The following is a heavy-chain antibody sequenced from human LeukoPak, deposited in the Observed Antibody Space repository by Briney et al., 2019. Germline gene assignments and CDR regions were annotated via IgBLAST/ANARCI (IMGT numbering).Heavy chain of an antibody. V-gene: IGHV3-33*01. CDR3: ARDPGAGYFDY. CDR1: GFTFSSYG. Sequence: GGSLRLSCAASGFTFSSYGMHWVRQAPGKGLEWVAVIWYDGSNKYHADSVKGRFTISRDNSKNTLYLQMNSLRAEDTAVYYCARDPGAGYFDYWGQGTLVTVSS. CDR2: IWYDGSNK. J-gene: IGHJ4*02. D-gene: IGHD4/OR15-4a*01.